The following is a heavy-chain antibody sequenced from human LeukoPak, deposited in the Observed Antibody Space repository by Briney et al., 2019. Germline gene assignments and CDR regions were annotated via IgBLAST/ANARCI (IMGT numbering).Heavy chain of an antibody. Sequence: SETLSLTCGVYGGSFSGYYWGWIRQPPGKGLEWIGEINPGGSVSYNPSLKSRVTISLDTSKNQFSLKLSSVTAADTAVYYCARHANDYGAFQHWGQGTLVTVSS. J-gene: IGHJ1*01. CDR2: INPGGSV. CDR1: GGSFSGYY. V-gene: IGHV4-34*01. CDR3: ARHANDYGAFQH. D-gene: IGHD4-17*01.